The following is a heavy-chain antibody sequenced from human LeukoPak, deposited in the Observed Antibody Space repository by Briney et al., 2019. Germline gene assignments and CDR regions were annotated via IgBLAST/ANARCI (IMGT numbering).Heavy chain of an antibody. CDR1: GGSISSGGYY. Sequence: SETLSLTCTVSGGSISSGGYYWSWIRQPPGKGLEWIGYIYHSGSTYYNPSLKSRVTISVDRSKNQFSLKLSSVTAADTAVYYCARGWPKWQQQTYFDYWGQGTLVTVSS. CDR3: ARGWPKWQQQTYFDY. J-gene: IGHJ4*02. CDR2: IYHSGST. D-gene: IGHD6-13*01. V-gene: IGHV4-30-2*01.